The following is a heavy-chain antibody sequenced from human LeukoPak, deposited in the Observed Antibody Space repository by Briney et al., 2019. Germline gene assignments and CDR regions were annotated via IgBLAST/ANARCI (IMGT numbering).Heavy chain of an antibody. CDR1: GFTFSSYS. CDR2: ISSSSSYI. J-gene: IGHJ3*02. CDR3: ARGYTNYGYVFDI. D-gene: IGHD4-11*01. V-gene: IGHV3-21*04. Sequence: GGSLRLSCAGSGFTFSSYSMNWVRQAPGKVLEWVSSISSSSSYIYYADSVKGRFTISRDNASNSLYLQMNNLRVEDTAVYYCARGYTNYGYVFDIWGQGTMVTVSS.